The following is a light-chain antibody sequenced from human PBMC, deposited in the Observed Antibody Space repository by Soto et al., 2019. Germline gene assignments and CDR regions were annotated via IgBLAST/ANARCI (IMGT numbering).Light chain of an antibody. J-gene: IGKJ4*01. V-gene: IGKV3-20*01. CDR2: GGS. CDR1: QSIRSSS. Sequence: IVVKMSPGALSLSREERATLSCRASQSIRSSSLAWYQQKPGQAPRLLIYGGSSRATGIPDRFSGGGSGTDFSLTISRLETEDFSVYYCHHYGSSLLTFGGGTKVDIK. CDR3: HHYGSSLLT.